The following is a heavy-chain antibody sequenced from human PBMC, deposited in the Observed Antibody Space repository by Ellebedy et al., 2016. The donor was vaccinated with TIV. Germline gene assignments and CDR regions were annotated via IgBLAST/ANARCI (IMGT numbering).Heavy chain of an antibody. Sequence: SETLSLXXTVSGGSISSSSYYWSWIRQPPGKGLEWIGEINHSGSTYYNPSLKSRVTISVDTSKNQFSLKLSSVTAADTAVYYCVCGSQNYYYGMDVWGQGTTVTVSS. D-gene: IGHD6-19*01. J-gene: IGHJ6*02. CDR3: VCGSQNYYYGMDV. CDR2: INHSGST. CDR1: GGSISSSSYY. V-gene: IGHV4-39*01.